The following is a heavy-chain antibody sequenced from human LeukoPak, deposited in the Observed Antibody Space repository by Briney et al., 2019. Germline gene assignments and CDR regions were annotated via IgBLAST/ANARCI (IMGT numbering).Heavy chain of an antibody. CDR1: GFTFSTSS. J-gene: IGHJ4*02. CDR3: AKRYCSGGSCYHRYFDY. D-gene: IGHD2-15*01. CDR2: FSGSSGRT. V-gene: IGHV3-23*01. Sequence: GGSLRLSCAASGFTFSTSSMSWVRQAPGRGLEWVSLFSGSSGRTYYADSVKGRFTISRDNSKNTLYLHMNSLRAEDTAIYYCAKRYCSGGSCYHRYFDYWGQGTQVTVSS.